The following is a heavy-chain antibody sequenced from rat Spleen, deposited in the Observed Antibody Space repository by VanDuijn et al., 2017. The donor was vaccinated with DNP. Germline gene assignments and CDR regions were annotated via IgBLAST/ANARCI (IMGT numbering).Heavy chain of an antibody. Sequence: VQLKESGPGLVQPSQTLSLTCTVSGFSLAIYHVHWVRQPPGNGLEWMGGMWSNGDTSYNSGLKSRLSISRDTSKSQVLLKMNSLQTEDTAMYFCARWHLYLNYFDYWGQGIMVTVSS. CDR3: ARWHLYLNYFDY. CDR1: GFSLAIYH. CDR2: MWSNGDT. D-gene: IGHD1-2*01. V-gene: IGHV2-32*01. J-gene: IGHJ2*01.